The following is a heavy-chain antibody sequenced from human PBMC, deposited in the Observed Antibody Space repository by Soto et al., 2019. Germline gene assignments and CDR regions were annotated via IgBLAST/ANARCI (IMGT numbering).Heavy chain of an antibody. CDR3: ARQGQYSSSYEFPFDY. CDR1: GFTFSSYG. Sequence: GGSLRLSCAASGFTFSSYGMHWVRQAPGKGLEWVAVIWYDGSNKYYADSVKGRFTISRDNSKNTLYLQMNSLRAEDTAVYYCARQGQYSSSYEFPFDYWGQGTLVTSPQ. CDR2: IWYDGSNK. D-gene: IGHD6-13*01. J-gene: IGHJ4*02. V-gene: IGHV3-33*01.